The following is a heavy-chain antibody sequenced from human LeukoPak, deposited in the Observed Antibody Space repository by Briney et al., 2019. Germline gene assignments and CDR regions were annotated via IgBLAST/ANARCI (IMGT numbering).Heavy chain of an antibody. CDR1: GFTFSSYW. J-gene: IGHJ4*02. CDR3: ARGEDGNIAMLRGLINDY. CDR2: IKQDGSEK. Sequence: GGSLRLSCAASGFTFSSYWMSWVRQAPGKGLEWVANIKQDGSEKYYVDSVKGRFTISGDNAKNTVYLLMNSLRAEDTAVYYCARGEDGNIAMLRGLINDYWGQGTLVTVSS. D-gene: IGHD3-10*01. V-gene: IGHV3-7*01.